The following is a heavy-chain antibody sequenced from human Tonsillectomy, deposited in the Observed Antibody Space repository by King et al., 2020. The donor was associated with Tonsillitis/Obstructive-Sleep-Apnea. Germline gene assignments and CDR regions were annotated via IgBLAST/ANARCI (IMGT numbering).Heavy chain of an antibody. Sequence: VQLVQSGAEVKKPGASVKVSCKASGYTFSDYYMHWVRQAPGQGLEWMGRINPNSGGTNYAQKLQGRVAMTRDTSISTAYMELSSLRSDDTAVYYCARDSSPSTIVLNWLDLWGQGTLVTVSS. CDR1: GYTFSDYY. V-gene: IGHV1-2*06. CDR3: ARDSSPSTIVLNWLDL. CDR2: INPNSGGT. J-gene: IGHJ5*02. D-gene: IGHD2-8*02.